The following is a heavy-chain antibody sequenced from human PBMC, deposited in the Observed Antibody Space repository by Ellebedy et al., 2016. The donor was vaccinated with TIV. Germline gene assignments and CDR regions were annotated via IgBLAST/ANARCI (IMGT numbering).Heavy chain of an antibody. D-gene: IGHD5-24*01. Sequence: PGGSLRLSCAASGFTFSSYAMSWVRQAPGKGLEWVSTISHTGSRTYYADSVEGRFTISRDNSKKKLYLQMSSLKTEDTAVYYCATDRGWRQFSYWGQGTLVTVSS. CDR3: ATDRGWRQFSY. V-gene: IGHV3-23*01. CDR1: GFTFSSYA. CDR2: ISHTGSRT. J-gene: IGHJ4*02.